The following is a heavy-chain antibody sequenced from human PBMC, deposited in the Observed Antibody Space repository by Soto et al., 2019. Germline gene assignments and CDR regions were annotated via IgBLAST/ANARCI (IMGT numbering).Heavy chain of an antibody. Sequence: QVQLQESGPGLVKPSETLSLTCTVPGGSVNIGTYYWRWIRQPPGKGLEWLGFIHYSGSTIYNPPPKGRVTMSVATSKNQFPLKLTSVNTADTAIYYCTRGGDPYKTGHWGQGTLVTVSS. J-gene: IGHJ4*02. CDR1: GGSVNIGTYY. V-gene: IGHV4-61*01. D-gene: IGHD2-21*01. CDR3: TRGGDPYKTGH. CDR2: IHYSGST.